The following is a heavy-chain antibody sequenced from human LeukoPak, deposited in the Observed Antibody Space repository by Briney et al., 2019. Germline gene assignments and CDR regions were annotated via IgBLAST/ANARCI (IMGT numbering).Heavy chain of an antibody. V-gene: IGHV4-59*08. J-gene: IGHJ4*02. CDR3: ARFDY. CDR2: IHYSGST. Sequence: SETLSLTCTVSGGSISGYYWSWIRQPPGKGLEWIGYIHYSGSTNYNPSLKSRVTISVDTSKNQFSLKLSSLTAADTAVYYCARFDYWGQGTQVTVSS. CDR1: GGSISGYY.